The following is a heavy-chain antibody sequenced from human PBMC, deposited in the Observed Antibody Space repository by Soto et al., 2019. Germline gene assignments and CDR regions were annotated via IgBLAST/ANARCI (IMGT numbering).Heavy chain of an antibody. D-gene: IGHD6-19*01. J-gene: IGHJ6*02. CDR1: GFTFSNYG. CDR3: ASRVAVPGTDYYYGMDV. Sequence: QVQLVESGGGVVQPGRSLRLSCAASGFTFSNYGMHWVRQAPGKGLEWVAVIWYDGSKKYYGDSVKGRITSSRDNSKNTLYLQMNSLRAEDTAVYYCASRVAVPGTDYYYGMDVWGQGTTVTVSS. CDR2: IWYDGSKK. V-gene: IGHV3-33*01.